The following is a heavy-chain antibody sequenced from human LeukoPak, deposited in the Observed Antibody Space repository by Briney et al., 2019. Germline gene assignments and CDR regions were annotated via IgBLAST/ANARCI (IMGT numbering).Heavy chain of an antibody. Sequence: GASVKVSCKASGGTFSSYAISWVRQAPGQGLEWMGGIIPIFGTANYAQKVQGRVTITTDESTSTANMELSSLRSEDTAVYYCARGRRDGTTYYFDYWGQGTLVTVSS. D-gene: IGHD1-1*01. V-gene: IGHV1-69*05. CDR2: IIPIFGTA. J-gene: IGHJ4*02. CDR3: ARGRRDGTTYYFDY. CDR1: GGTFSSYA.